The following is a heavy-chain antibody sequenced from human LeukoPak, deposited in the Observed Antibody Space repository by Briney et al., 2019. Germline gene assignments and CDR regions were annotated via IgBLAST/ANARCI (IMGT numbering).Heavy chain of an antibody. CDR3: ARQGYYDSSGLYYFDY. Sequence: SETPSLTCTVSGGSISSRSYYWGWIRQPPGKGLEWIGSIYYSGSTYYNPSLKSRVTISVDTSKNQFSLKLSSVTAADTAVYYCARQGYYDSSGLYYFDYWGQGTLVTVSS. CDR2: IYYSGST. J-gene: IGHJ4*02. D-gene: IGHD3-22*01. CDR1: GGSISSRSYY. V-gene: IGHV4-39*01.